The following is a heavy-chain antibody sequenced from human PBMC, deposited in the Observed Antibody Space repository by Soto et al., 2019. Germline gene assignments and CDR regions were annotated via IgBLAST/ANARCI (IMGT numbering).Heavy chain of an antibody. V-gene: IGHV1-69*01. CDR3: ARDEGTYYFDY. D-gene: IGHD3-10*01. CDR2: IISIFGTT. CDR1: GDTSSYYA. Sequence: VQLVQSGAEVKKPGSSVKVSCKTSGDTSSYYAISWVRQASGQGLEWMGGIISIFGTTNYAQKFQGRVTITADESTSTAYMELSSLRSEDTAMYYCARDEGTYYFDYWGQGTLVTVSS. J-gene: IGHJ4*02.